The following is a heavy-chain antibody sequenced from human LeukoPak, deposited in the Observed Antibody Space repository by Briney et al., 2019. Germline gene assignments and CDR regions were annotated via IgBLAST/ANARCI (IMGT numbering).Heavy chain of an antibody. CDR2: IYYNGNT. D-gene: IGHD3-9*01. CDR3: ARDLADYDILTGYYNPNYFDY. J-gene: IGHJ4*02. CDR1: GGSISHSNYY. Sequence: SETLSLTCTVSGGSISHSNYYWVWIRQPPGKGLEWIGSIYYNGNTYYSPSLKSRVTISIDTSKNQFSLKLNSVTAADTAVYYCARDLADYDILTGYYNPNYFDYWGQGTLVTVSS. V-gene: IGHV4-39*07.